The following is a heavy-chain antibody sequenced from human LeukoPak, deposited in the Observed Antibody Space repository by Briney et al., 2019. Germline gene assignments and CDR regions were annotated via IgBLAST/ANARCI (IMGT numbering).Heavy chain of an antibody. D-gene: IGHD3-9*01. V-gene: IGHV3-13*04. J-gene: IGHJ4*02. CDR2: IGTAGDT. CDR1: GFTFSSYD. CDR3: ARGQSRYFDWYLGFFDY. Sequence: GGSLRLSCAASGFTFSSYDMHWVRQATGKGLEWVSAIGTAGDTYYPGSVKGRFTISRENAKNSLYLQMNSLRADDTAVYYCARGQSRYFDWYLGFFDYWGQGTLVTVSS.